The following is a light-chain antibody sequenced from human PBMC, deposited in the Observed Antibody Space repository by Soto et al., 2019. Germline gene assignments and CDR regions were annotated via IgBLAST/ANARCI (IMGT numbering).Light chain of an antibody. V-gene: IGLV1-40*01. CDR2: GNI. CDR3: QSYDRTLSARYV. CDR1: SSNIGGTNY. Sequence: QSVLTQPPSASGTPGQRVFISCSGSSSNIGGTNYAYWYQQLPGAAPKLLIFGNINRPSGVPDRFSGSKSGTSASLAITGLQAEDEGDYYCQSYDRTLSARYVFGTGTKVTVL. J-gene: IGLJ1*01.